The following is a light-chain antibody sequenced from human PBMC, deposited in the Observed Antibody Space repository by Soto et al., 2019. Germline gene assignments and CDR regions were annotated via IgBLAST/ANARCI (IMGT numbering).Light chain of an antibody. Sequence: SYVLTQPPSVSVAPGKTARITCGGNNIGSKSVHWYQQKPGQAPVLVIYYDSDRPSGIPERFSGSNSGNTATLTISRVEAGYEADYYCQVWDSSSDHLYVFGTGTKVTVL. V-gene: IGLV3-21*04. CDR3: QVWDSSSDHLYV. CDR1: NIGSKS. J-gene: IGLJ1*01. CDR2: YDS.